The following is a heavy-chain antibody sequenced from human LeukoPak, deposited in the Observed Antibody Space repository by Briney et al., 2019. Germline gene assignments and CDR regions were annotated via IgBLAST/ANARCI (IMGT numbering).Heavy chain of an antibody. Sequence: GGSLRLSCAASGFTFSNFGMHWVRQAPGKGLEWVAFIRFDGTSEFYADSVKARFTISRDNAKNSLYLQMNSLRVEDTAVYYCARGGAARPDFWGQGTLVTVSS. CDR3: ARGGAARPDF. V-gene: IGHV3-30*02. CDR2: IRFDGTSE. D-gene: IGHD6-6*01. CDR1: GFTFSNFG. J-gene: IGHJ4*02.